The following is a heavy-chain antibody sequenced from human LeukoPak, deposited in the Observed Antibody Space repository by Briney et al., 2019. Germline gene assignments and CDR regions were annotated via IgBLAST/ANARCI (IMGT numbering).Heavy chain of an antibody. CDR2: ISADGTTT. CDR1: GFSFSNDW. D-gene: IGHD2-15*01. CDR3: AGTWSFDY. Sequence: QPGESLRLSCAVSGFSFSNDWMHWVRRAPGKGLLWVSRISADGTTTNYADSVKGRFTISRDNAKNTLYLQMDSLRADDTAVYYCAGTWSFDYWGQGTLVTVSS. J-gene: IGHJ4*02. V-gene: IGHV3-74*01.